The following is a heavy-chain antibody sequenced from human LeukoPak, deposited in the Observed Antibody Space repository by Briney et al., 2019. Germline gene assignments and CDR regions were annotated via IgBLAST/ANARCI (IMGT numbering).Heavy chain of an antibody. V-gene: IGHV3-23*01. J-gene: IGHJ4*02. CDR1: GLTFTIFA. CDR3: AKGGMIVYAVMYIDS. Sequence: PGGSLRLSRAPSGLTFTIFAMNWVRQAPEKGLEWVSAIRGNGDNRDYTNSVKGRFSIATVNSKGTINLELTSLTAEDTAIYSCAKGGMIVYAVMYIDSWGQGTLVTVSS. D-gene: IGHD2/OR15-2a*01. CDR2: IRGNGDNR.